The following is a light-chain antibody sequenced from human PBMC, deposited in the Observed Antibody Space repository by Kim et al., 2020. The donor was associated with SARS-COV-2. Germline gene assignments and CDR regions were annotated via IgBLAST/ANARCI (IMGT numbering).Light chain of an antibody. Sequence: IQLTQSPSSLSASVGDRVTITCRASQGIRTYLAWYQQKPGKAPTLLIYDASTLQSGVPSTFSGSGSGTDFTLTISSLQPEDFATYYCQQLNSYPFTFGQGTRLDIK. CDR3: QQLNSYPFT. J-gene: IGKJ5*01. CDR1: QGIRTY. V-gene: IGKV1-9*01. CDR2: DAS.